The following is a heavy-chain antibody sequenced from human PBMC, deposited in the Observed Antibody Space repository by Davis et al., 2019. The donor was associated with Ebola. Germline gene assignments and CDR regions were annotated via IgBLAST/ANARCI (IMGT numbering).Heavy chain of an antibody. J-gene: IGHJ4*02. D-gene: IGHD3-22*01. Sequence: HTGGSLRLSCAASGFSGFTFSYYWMHWVRQRPGKGLEWVSRINSDGLTVDYADSVKGRFTVSRDNSKNTIYLQMNSLRVDDTAVYFCARDGPNYDVDYWGQGTLVTVSA. CDR1: GFSGFTFSYYW. CDR2: INSDGLTV. V-gene: IGHV3-74*01. CDR3: ARDGPNYDVDY.